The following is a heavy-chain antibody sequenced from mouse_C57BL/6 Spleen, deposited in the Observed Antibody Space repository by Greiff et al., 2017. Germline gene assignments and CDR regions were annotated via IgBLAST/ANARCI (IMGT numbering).Heavy chain of an antibody. Sequence: VQLQQPGAELVKPGASVKMSCKASGYTFTSYWITWVKQRPGQGLEWIGDIYPGSGSTNYNEKFKSKATLTVDTSSSTAYMQLSSLTSEDSAVYYCAREDSSGFYFDYWGQGTTLTVSS. J-gene: IGHJ2*01. V-gene: IGHV1-55*01. D-gene: IGHD3-2*02. CDR1: GYTFTSYW. CDR2: IYPGSGST. CDR3: AREDSSGFYFDY.